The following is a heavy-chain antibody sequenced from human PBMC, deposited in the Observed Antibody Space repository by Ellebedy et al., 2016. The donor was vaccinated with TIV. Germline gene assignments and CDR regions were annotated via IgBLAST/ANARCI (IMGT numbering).Heavy chain of an antibody. V-gene: IGHV3-23*01. D-gene: IGHD3-22*01. CDR1: GFTRRSYA. Sequence: GESLMISCAASGFTRRSYARRWVGKESGKGLAWVSGIVGSGAQKYADSVKGRFTISRDNSKSTLVLQMSSLRAEDTAVYFCATSRTPGDGYWVFDDWGQGTLVTVSS. J-gene: IGHJ4*02. CDR3: ATSRTPGDGYWVFDD. CDR2: IVGSGA.